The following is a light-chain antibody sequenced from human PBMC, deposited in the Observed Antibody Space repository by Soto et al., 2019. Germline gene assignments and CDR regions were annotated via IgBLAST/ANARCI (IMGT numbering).Light chain of an antibody. J-gene: IGKJ1*01. Sequence: DIKMTQSPSTLSASVGDRVTITCRASQSISSWLAWYQQKPGKAPKLLIYDASSLERGVPSRFSGSGSGTEFTLTISSLQPDDFATYYCQQYNSYSFGQGTKVDIK. CDR1: QSISSW. CDR2: DAS. CDR3: QQYNSYS. V-gene: IGKV1-5*01.